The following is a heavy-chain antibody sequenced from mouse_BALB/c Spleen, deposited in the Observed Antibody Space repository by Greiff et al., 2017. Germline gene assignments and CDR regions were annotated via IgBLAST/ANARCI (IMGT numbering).Heavy chain of an antibody. CDR3: ARKNGLRRGGFAY. V-gene: IGHV2-2*02. Sequence: VQLVESGPGLVQPSQSLSITCTVSGFSLTSYGVHWVRQSPGKGLEWLGVIWSGGSTDYNAAFISRLSISKDNSKSQVFFKMNSLQANDTAIYYCARKNGLRRGGFAYWGQGTLVTVSA. J-gene: IGHJ3*01. CDR2: IWSGGST. D-gene: IGHD2-4*01. CDR1: GFSLTSYG.